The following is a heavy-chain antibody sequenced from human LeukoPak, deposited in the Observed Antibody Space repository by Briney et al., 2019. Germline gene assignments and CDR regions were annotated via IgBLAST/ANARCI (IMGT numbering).Heavy chain of an antibody. CDR1: GYIFSDYY. Sequence: GASVKVSCKASGYIFSDYYMHWLRQAPGQGLEWLGWINPKSGAADYAQQFRGRVTMTRDTSINTDYMEMKRVTSDDTAVYYCARGAEAETSPLDFWGQGTLVIVSS. V-gene: IGHV1-2*02. J-gene: IGHJ4*02. CDR3: ARGAEAETSPLDF. D-gene: IGHD6-13*01. CDR2: INPKSGAA.